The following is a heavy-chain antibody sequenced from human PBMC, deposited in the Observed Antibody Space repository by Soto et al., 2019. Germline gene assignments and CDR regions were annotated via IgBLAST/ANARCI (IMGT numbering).Heavy chain of an antibody. CDR1: GGSISSGGYY. V-gene: IGHV4-31*03. Sequence: QVQLQESGPGLVKPSQTLSLTCTVSGGSISSGGYYWSWIRQHPGKGLEWIGYIYYSGGTYNNPSLNSRVTISVDTSKNQVPLKLSSVTAADTAVYYCAREGLAAAGLRLVQHWGQGTLVTVSS. J-gene: IGHJ1*01. D-gene: IGHD6-13*01. CDR3: AREGLAAAGLRLVQH. CDR2: IYYSGGT.